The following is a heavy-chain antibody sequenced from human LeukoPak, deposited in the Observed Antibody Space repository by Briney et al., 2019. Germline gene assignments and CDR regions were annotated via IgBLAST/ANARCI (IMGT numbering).Heavy chain of an antibody. CDR3: ARDQRQYDLWSGYPLNWFDP. J-gene: IGHJ5*02. D-gene: IGHD3-3*01. CDR2: IYYSGST. CDR1: GGSISSGGYY. V-gene: IGHV4-31*03. Sequence: PSETLSLTCTVSGGSISSGGYYWSWIRQHPGKGLEWIGYIYYSGSTYYNPSLKSRVTISVDTSKNQFSLKLSSVTAADTAVYYCARDQRQYDLWSGYPLNWFDPWGQGTLVTVSS.